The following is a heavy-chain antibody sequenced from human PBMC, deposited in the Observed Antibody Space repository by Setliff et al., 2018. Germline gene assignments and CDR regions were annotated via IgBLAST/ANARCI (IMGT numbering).Heavy chain of an antibody. CDR1: GGSLSADYY. CDR2: VYHSGST. D-gene: IGHD4-17*01. J-gene: IGHJ4*02. Sequence: TSETLSLTCTVSGGSLSADYYWSWIRQPAGKGLEWIGYVYHSGSTNYNPSLTTRVTMSVDTSKDQISLKLTSVTAADTAIYYCARQTHTYGGFDYWGQGTLVTVSS. V-gene: IGHV4-61*10. CDR3: ARQTHTYGGFDY.